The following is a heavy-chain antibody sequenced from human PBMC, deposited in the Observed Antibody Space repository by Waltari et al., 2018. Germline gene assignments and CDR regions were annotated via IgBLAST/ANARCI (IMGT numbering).Heavy chain of an antibody. CDR3: ARVLLGCSYTSCYLDN. J-gene: IGHJ4*02. V-gene: IGHV3-7*03. Sequence: EVRLVESGGGLVQPGGSRRLSCAASGFSFITTWMSWIRQAPGRGRERVSKINVDGSQEYYLDSVKGRFTISRDNAKNSLYLNLNSLRVEDTAVYYCARVLLGCSYTSCYLDNWGPGTLVTVSP. CDR1: GFSFITTW. D-gene: IGHD2-2*01. CDR2: INVDGSQE.